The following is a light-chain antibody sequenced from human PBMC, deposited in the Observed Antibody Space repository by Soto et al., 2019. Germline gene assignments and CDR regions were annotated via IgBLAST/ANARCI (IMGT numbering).Light chain of an antibody. CDR3: CSCAGRYKNA. V-gene: IGLV2-11*01. J-gene: IGLJ1*01. Sequence: QSALTQPRSVSGSPGQSVTISCTGTSSDVGGYNYVSWYQQHPGKAPKLMIYDVSKRPSGVPDRFSGSKSGNTDSLSISGLQAEDEADYYCCSCAGRYKNAFGTGEQLTVL. CDR1: SSDVGGYNY. CDR2: DVS.